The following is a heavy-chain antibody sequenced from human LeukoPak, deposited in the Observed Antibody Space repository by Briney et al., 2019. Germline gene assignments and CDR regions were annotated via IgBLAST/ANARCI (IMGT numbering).Heavy chain of an antibody. CDR1: GGSISSYY. J-gene: IGHJ6*02. V-gene: IGHV4-4*07. D-gene: IGHD3-10*01. CDR2: IYTSGST. Sequence: PSETLSLTCTVSGGSISSYYWSWIRQPAGKGLEWIGRIYTSGSTNYNPSLKSRVTMSVDTSKNQFSLKLSSVTAADTAVYYCTRDHYYGSGSNYYYYGMDVWGQGTTVTVSS. CDR3: TRDHYYGSGSNYYYYGMDV.